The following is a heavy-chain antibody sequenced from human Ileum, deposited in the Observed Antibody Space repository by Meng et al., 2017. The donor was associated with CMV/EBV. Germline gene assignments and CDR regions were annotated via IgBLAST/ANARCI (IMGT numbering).Heavy chain of an antibody. V-gene: IGHV4-39*07. CDR2: VYYSGTT. CDR1: GGSTTSSTYY. J-gene: IGHJ4*02. D-gene: IGHD3-3*01. Sequence: LQLQESGPGLVKPPETLSLPCTASGGSTTSSTYYWGWIRQPPGKGLEWIGSVYYSGTTYYNPSLKSRVNMSIDTSKNRFSLKLSSATAADTAVYYCARNVGFYSSQIAYWGQGALVTVSS. CDR3: ARNVGFYSSQIAY.